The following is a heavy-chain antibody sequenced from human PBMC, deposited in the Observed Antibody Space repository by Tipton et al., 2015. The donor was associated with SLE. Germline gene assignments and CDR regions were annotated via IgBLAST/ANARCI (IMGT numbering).Heavy chain of an antibody. CDR2: INHSGST. Sequence: TLSLTCAVYGDSFSGYYWSWIRQPPGKGLEWIGEINHSGSTNYNPSLKSRVTISVDTSKNQFSLKLSSVTAADTAVYYCAREVGATHHDAFDIWGQGTMVTVSS. D-gene: IGHD1-26*01. J-gene: IGHJ3*02. V-gene: IGHV4-34*01. CDR1: GDSFSGYY. CDR3: AREVGATHHDAFDI.